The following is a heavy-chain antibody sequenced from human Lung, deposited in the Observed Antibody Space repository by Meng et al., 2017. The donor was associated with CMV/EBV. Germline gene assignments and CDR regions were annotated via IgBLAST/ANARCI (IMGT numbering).Heavy chain of an antibody. CDR2: INHSGST. CDR3: ATIAAAERNGMDV. D-gene: IGHD6-13*01. CDR1: GGSFSGYY. Sequence: LXCAVYGGSFSGYYWSWIRQPPGKGLEWIGEINHSGSTNYNPSLKSRVTISVDTSKNQFSLKLSSVTAADTAVYYCATIAAAERNGMDVWDQGTTVTVSS. V-gene: IGHV4-34*01. J-gene: IGHJ6*02.